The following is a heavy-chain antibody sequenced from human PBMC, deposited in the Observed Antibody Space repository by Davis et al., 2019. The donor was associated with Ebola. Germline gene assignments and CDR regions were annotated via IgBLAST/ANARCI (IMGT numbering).Heavy chain of an antibody. D-gene: IGHD6-19*01. Sequence: MPSETLSLTCAVYGGSFSGYYWSWIRELPGKVLDWIGEINHRGSTNYNPSLKSRVTISVDTSKNQFSLKLSSVTAADTAVYYCARVLSGYYYYYMDVWGKGTTVTVSS. J-gene: IGHJ6*03. V-gene: IGHV4-34*01. CDR3: ARVLSGYYYYYMDV. CDR1: GGSFSGYY. CDR2: INHRGST.